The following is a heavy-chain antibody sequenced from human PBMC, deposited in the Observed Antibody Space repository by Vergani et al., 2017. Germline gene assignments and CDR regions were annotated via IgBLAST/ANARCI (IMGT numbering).Heavy chain of an antibody. CDR2: ITDIGSA. Sequence: QVHLQQRGAGVLKPSETLSLTCGVIGGSLSGYFWSWIRQSPGRGLEWIGEITDIGSAKYSPSATSRVTISVDTSRGEFTLTVTSVTAADTGLYFCASRRPRLNLGAKSNAGTFDAWGQGTLVTVSS. V-gene: IGHV4-34*02. J-gene: IGHJ5*02. D-gene: IGHD1-26*01. CDR3: ASRRPRLNLGAKSNAGTFDA. CDR1: GGSLSGYF.